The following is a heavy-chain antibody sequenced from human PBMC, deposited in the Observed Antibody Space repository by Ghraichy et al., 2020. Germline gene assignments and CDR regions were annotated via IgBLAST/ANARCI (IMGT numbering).Heavy chain of an antibody. D-gene: IGHD3-10*01. Sequence: GKSLNISCAASGFTVSSNDMNWVRQAPGKGLEWVSLIYSGGSTHYADSVKGRFTISRDNSKNTVYLQMNSLRAEDTAVYYCARRPVVPVPGSGGDYWGQGVLVIVSS. V-gene: IGHV3-53*01. CDR3: ARRPVVPVPGSGGDY. CDR2: IYSGGST. J-gene: IGHJ4*02. CDR1: GFTVSSND.